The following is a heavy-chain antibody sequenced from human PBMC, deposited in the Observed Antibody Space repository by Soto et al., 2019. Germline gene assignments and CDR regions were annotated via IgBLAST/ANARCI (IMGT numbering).Heavy chain of an antibody. Sequence: GGSLRLSCAASGFTFSSYAMKWVRQAPGKGLEWVSLISDSGTLTYYADYVKGRFTISRDNSGNTLFLQIYSLRAEDTAVYYCARYIPGVRYYGMDVWGQGTTVTVSS. D-gene: IGHD2-2*01. CDR1: GFTFSSYA. CDR3: ARYIPGVRYYGMDV. J-gene: IGHJ6*02. CDR2: ISDSGTLT. V-gene: IGHV3-23*01.